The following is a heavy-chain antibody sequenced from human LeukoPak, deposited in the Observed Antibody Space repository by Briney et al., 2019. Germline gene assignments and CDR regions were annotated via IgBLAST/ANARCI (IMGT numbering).Heavy chain of an antibody. CDR2: ISAYNGNT. Sequence: ASVKVSCKASGYTFTSYGISWVRQAPGQGLELMGWISAYNGNTNYAQKLQGRVTMTTDTSTSTAYMELRSLRSDDTAVYYCARDRGVLRSGSITMMVVARLAFDIWGQGTMVTVSS. D-gene: IGHD3-22*01. J-gene: IGHJ3*02. V-gene: IGHV1-18*01. CDR1: GYTFTSYG. CDR3: ARDRGVLRSGSITMMVVARLAFDI.